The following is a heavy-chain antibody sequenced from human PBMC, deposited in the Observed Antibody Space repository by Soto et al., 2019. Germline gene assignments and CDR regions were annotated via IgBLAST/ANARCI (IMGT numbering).Heavy chain of an antibody. D-gene: IGHD3-10*01. V-gene: IGHV1-18*01. CDR3: ARLTMAQDAFDI. Sequence: QVQLEQSGAEVKKPGASMKVSCKASGYTFTSYGISWVRQAPGQGLEGMGWISAYNGKTNYAQKLQGRVTMTTDTSTSTAYMELRSLRSDDTAVYYCARLTMAQDAFDIWGQGTMVTVSS. J-gene: IGHJ3*02. CDR2: ISAYNGKT. CDR1: GYTFTSYG.